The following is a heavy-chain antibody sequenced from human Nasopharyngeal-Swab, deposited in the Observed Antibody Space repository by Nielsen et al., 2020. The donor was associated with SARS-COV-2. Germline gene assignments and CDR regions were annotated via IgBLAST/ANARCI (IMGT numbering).Heavy chain of an antibody. Sequence: GESLKISCAASGFTVSSNYMGWVRQTPGKGLEWVSVISDHGADTYYADSVKGRFTISRDNSKNTLYLQMNSLRVDDTAVYYCARVNAVGVYYYYYMDVWGIGTTVTVSS. CDR1: GFTVSSNY. D-gene: IGHD6-19*01. CDR2: ISDHGADT. CDR3: ARVNAVGVYYYYYMDV. V-gene: IGHV3-53*01. J-gene: IGHJ6*03.